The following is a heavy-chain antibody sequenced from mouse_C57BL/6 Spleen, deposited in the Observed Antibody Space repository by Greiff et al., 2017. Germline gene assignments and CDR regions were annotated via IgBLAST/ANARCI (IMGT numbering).Heavy chain of an antibody. CDR3: AKKVDGRSSKSMDD. D-gene: IGHD1-1*01. CDR1: GFSLTSYG. J-gene: IGHJ4*01. V-gene: IGHV2-5*01. Sequence: VQLVESGPGLVQPSQSLSITCTVSGFSLTSYGVHWVRQSPGKGLEWLGVIWRGGSTDYNAAFMSRLSITKDNSKSQVFFKMNNLQADDTARYYGAKKVDGRSSKSMDDWGQGTSVTVSS. CDR2: IWRGGST.